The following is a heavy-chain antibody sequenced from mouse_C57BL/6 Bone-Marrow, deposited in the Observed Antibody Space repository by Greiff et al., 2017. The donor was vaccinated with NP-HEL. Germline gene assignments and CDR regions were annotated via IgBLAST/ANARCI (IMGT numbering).Heavy chain of an antibody. V-gene: IGHV1-47*01. Sequence: VQLQQSGAELVKPGASVKMSCKASGYTFTTYPIEWMKQNHGKSLEWIGNFHPYNDDTKYNEKFKGKATLTVEKSSSTVYLELSLLTSDDSAVYYCARGLRRYYAMDYWGQGTSVTVSS. CDR2: FHPYNDDT. CDR3: ARGLRRYYAMDY. CDR1: GYTFTTYP. J-gene: IGHJ4*01. D-gene: IGHD2-2*01.